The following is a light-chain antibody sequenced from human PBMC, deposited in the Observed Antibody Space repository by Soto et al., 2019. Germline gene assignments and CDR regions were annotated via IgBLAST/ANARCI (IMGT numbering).Light chain of an antibody. CDR2: GAS. CDR3: QHYINWPPET. J-gene: IGKJ1*01. Sequence: EIVMTQSPATLSVSPGERATLSCRASQTVRSKLAWYQQKGGQAPRLLIYGASTRATGVPAGFSGSGSGTQFTLTISSLQSEDFAVYYCQHYINWPPETFGQGTKVDIK. V-gene: IGKV3-15*01. CDR1: QTVRSK.